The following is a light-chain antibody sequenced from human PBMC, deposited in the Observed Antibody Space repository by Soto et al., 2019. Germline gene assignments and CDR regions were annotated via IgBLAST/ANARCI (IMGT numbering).Light chain of an antibody. V-gene: IGLV1-40*01. CDR2: GNT. J-gene: IGLJ1*01. CDR3: QSYDDILSVHYV. CDR1: SSKIVSTYD. Sequence: QSALTQPPSVSAAPGQRVTISCTVSSSKIVSTYDVQWYQQLPGTAPKLLIHGNTNRPSGVPARFSGSKSGTSASLAITGLQADDEADYYCQSYDDILSVHYVFGTGTKVTGL.